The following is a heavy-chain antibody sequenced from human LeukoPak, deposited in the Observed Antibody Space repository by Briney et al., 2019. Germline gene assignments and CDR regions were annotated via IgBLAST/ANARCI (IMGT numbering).Heavy chain of an antibody. CDR3: ARHVIVVVPAAPEGWFDP. CDR1: GDSINNNNYY. J-gene: IGHJ5*02. D-gene: IGHD2-2*01. Sequence: SETLSLTCTVSGDSINNNNYYWGWVRQPPGKGLEWIGNIYYNGRTYYSPSLKSRGTISVDTSKNQFSLKLSSVTAADTAVYYCARHVIVVVPAAPEGWFDPWGQGTLVTVSS. V-gene: IGHV4-39*01. CDR2: IYYNGRT.